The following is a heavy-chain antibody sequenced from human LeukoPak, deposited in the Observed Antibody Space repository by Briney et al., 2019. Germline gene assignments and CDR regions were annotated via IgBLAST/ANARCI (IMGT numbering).Heavy chain of an antibody. CDR2: ISGSGDRT. CDR3: AKDLEIRGVTTGNWFDP. D-gene: IGHD3-10*01. J-gene: IGHJ5*02. CDR1: GLTFSRYA. V-gene: IGHV3-23*01. Sequence: GGSLRLSCAASGLTFSRYAMSWVRQAPGKGLEWVSSISGSGDRTYYVGSVKGRFTISRDNSKNTMYLQMNNLRAEDTAVYYCAKDLEIRGVTTGNWFDPWGQGTLVTVSS.